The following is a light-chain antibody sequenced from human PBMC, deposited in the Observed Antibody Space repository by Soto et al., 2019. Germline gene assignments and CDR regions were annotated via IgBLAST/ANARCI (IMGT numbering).Light chain of an antibody. Sequence: EIVLTQSPATLSLSPGERATLSCRASQSVSRYLAWYQQKPGQAPRLLIYDASNRATGIQARFSGSGSGTDFTLTISSLEPEDFAVYYCQQRSNWPTFGEGTKVEIK. V-gene: IGKV3-11*01. CDR2: DAS. J-gene: IGKJ4*01. CDR3: QQRSNWPT. CDR1: QSVSRY.